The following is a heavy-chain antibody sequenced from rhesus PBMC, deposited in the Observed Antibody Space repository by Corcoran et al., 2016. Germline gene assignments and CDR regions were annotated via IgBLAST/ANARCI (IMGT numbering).Heavy chain of an antibody. J-gene: IGHJ5-1*01. V-gene: IGHV1-180*01. CDR1: GYTFTTYY. Sequence: QVQLVQSGAEIKQPGASVKLSCKASGYTFTTYYIHWVRQAPGQGLEWIGLVAPYSGNQDYEQNFKGRVTRTTHTSTIPGYLQLTSLRSEDTAVYYCTREGTVRGNRCDVWGPGVLVTVSS. CDR3: TREGTVRGNRCDV. CDR2: VAPYSGNQ. D-gene: IGHD5-24*01.